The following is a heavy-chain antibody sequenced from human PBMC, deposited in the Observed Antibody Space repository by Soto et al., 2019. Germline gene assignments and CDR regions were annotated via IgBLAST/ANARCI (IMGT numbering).Heavy chain of an antibody. V-gene: IGHV4-59*01. Sequence: PSETLCLTCTVSGGSISSYYWSWIRQPPGKGLEWIGYIYYSGSTNYNPSLKSRVTISVDTSKNQFSLKLSSVTAADTAVYYCARVYGSGSSFTFDYWGQGTLVTVS. CDR1: GGSISSYY. J-gene: IGHJ4*02. D-gene: IGHD3-10*01. CDR3: ARVYGSGSSFTFDY. CDR2: IYYSGST.